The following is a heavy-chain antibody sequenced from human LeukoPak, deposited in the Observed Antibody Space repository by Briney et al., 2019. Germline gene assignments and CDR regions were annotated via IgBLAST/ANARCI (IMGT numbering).Heavy chain of an antibody. Sequence: GGSLRLSCAASGFTFSDYYMSWIRQAPGKGLEWVSYISNSGTIISYADSVKGRFTISRDNTKNSLYLQMNSLRAEDTAVYYCARETLGVTAFDIWGQGTMVTVSS. V-gene: IGHV3-11*01. CDR3: ARETLGVTAFDI. CDR2: ISNSGTII. CDR1: GFTFSDYY. J-gene: IGHJ3*02. D-gene: IGHD2-21*02.